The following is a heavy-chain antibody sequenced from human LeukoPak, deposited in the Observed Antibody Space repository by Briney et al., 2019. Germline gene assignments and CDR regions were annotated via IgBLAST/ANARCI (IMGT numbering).Heavy chain of an antibody. V-gene: IGHV4-38-2*02. CDR2: IYLRGST. Sequence: SETLSLTCTVSGYSISSGYYWGWIRQSPGKGLEWIGNIYLRGSTYYNPSLRSRVTISADTSKNQFALKLSSVTAADTAVYYCXXVAYXDTTGXXYXFDYWGQGTLVTVSS. CDR3: XXVAYXDTTGXXYXFDY. J-gene: IGHJ4*02. D-gene: IGHD3-22*01. CDR1: GYSISSGYY.